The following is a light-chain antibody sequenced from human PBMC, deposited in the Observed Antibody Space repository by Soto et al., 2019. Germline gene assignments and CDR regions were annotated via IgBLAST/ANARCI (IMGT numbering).Light chain of an antibody. CDR2: AAS. Sequence: DIQMTQAPSSLTASEGDRVTITCRASQSISNYLNWYQQKPGKAPKFLISAASSLQSGVPSRFSGSGSGTEFTLTISSLRPEDFATYYCQQTYSTPLTFGGGTKVDIK. V-gene: IGKV1-39*01. CDR1: QSISNY. J-gene: IGKJ4*01. CDR3: QQTYSTPLT.